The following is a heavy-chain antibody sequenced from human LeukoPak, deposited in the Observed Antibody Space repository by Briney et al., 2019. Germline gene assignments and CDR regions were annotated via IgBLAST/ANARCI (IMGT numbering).Heavy chain of an antibody. V-gene: IGHV5-51*01. CDR2: IYPGDSDT. Sequence: GESLKISCKVSGYSLPNYWIGWVRQMPGGGLDCMGIIYPGDSDTRYSPSFQGQVTISADKSVNSVYLQWSSLKASDTAMYYCASQLAARPGGFDYWGQGTLVTVSS. D-gene: IGHD6-6*01. CDR1: GYSLPNYW. CDR3: ASQLAARPGGFDY. J-gene: IGHJ4*02.